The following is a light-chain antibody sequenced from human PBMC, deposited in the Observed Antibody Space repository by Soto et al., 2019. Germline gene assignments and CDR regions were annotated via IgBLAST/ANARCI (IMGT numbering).Light chain of an antibody. CDR1: SSDSGHADR. CDR3: TSTITKYFVIL. Sequence: QSALTQPPSVSGSPGQSVTSSCTGTSSDSGHADRVSWYQQSPGTAPKLIIYEVNNRPSGVPDRFSGSKSGNTASLTISGLQPEDEADYYCTSTITKYFVILFGGGTKVTVL. J-gene: IGLJ2*01. CDR2: EVN. V-gene: IGLV2-18*02.